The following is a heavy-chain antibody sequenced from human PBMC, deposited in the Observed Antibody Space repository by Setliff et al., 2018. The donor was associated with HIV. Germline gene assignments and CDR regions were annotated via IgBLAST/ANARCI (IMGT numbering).Heavy chain of an antibody. CDR2: INPSGST. D-gene: IGHD3-22*01. CDR1: GGSISSSSYY. V-gene: IGHV4-39*02. CDR3: ARDYYYDSSGYRYFDY. Sequence: SETLSLACTVSGGSISSSSYYWSWIRQPPGKGLGWIGEINPSGSTVSAQKFQGRLTMTRDTSTNTVYMELSSLRSEDTAVYYCARDYYYDSSGYRYFDYWGQGTLVTVSS. J-gene: IGHJ4*02.